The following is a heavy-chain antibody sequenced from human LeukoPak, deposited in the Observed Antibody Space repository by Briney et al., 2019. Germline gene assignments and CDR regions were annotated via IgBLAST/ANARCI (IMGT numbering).Heavy chain of an antibody. Sequence: GGSLRLSCAASGFTFSSYAMSGVRQAPGKGLEWVSAISGSGGSTYYADSVKGRFTISRDNSKNTLYLQMNSLRAEDTAVYYCAKDQEYSSSWYGVYYFNYWGQGTLVTVSS. CDR1: GFTFSSYA. V-gene: IGHV3-23*01. CDR2: ISGSGGST. D-gene: IGHD6-13*01. CDR3: AKDQEYSSSWYGVYYFNY. J-gene: IGHJ4*02.